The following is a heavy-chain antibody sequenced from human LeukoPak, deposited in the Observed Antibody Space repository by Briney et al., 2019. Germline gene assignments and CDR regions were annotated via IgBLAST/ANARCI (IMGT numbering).Heavy chain of an antibody. CDR3: ARDRYPSSGYCYEDTFQV. D-gene: IGHD3-22*01. CDR1: GYSFNTYA. V-gene: IGHV1-18*01. Sequence: ASVKVSCKASGYSFNTYALNWVRLAPGQGFEWMGWISTYNGNTKYAEKVQGRVTMTIDTSTSTAYMELRSLTSDDTAVYYCARDRYPSSGYCYEDTFQVWGQGTMVTVSS. CDR2: ISTYNGNT. J-gene: IGHJ3*01.